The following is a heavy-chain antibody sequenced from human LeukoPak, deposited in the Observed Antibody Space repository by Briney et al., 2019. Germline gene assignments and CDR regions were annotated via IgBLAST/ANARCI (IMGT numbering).Heavy chain of an antibody. CDR1: GFTFSSYA. J-gene: IGHJ3*02. CDR2: MYSGGST. CDR3: ARDLGGNAFDI. Sequence: GRSLRLSCAASGFTFSSYAVHWVRQAPGRGLEWVSVMYSGGSTYYADSVKGRFTISRDNSKNTLFLHMNSLRAEDTAVYYCARDLGGNAFDIWGQGTMVTVSS. V-gene: IGHV3-66*01. D-gene: IGHD3-16*01.